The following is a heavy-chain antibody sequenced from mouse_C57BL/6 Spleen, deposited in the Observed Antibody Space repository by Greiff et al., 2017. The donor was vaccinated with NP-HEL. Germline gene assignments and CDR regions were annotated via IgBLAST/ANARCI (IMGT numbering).Heavy chain of an antibody. CDR3: APTVVASFDY. D-gene: IGHD1-1*01. CDR1: GFTFSDYG. CDR2: ISSGSSTI. Sequence: EVKLMESGGGLVKPGGSLKLSCAASGFTFSDYGMHWVRQAPEKGLEWVAYISSGSSTIYYADTVKGRFTISRDNAKNTLFLQMTSLRSEDTAMYYCAPTVVASFDYWGQGTTLTVSS. J-gene: IGHJ2*01. V-gene: IGHV5-17*01.